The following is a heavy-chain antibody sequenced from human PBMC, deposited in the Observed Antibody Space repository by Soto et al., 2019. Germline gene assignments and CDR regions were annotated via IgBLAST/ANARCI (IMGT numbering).Heavy chain of an antibody. CDR3: ARDAAVYYCAREGWSYYYFGMDV. V-gene: IGHV4-30-4*01. CDR1: GGSTSSTNYY. Sequence: SETLSLTCTVSGGSTSSTNYYWSWIRQPPGKGLEWIGHIYYSGSTSYNPSLRSRLTISLDTSKNQFSLKLSSVTAADTAVYYCARDAAVYYCAREGWSYYYFGMDVWGQGTTVTVSS. CDR2: IYYSGST. D-gene: IGHD3-10*01. J-gene: IGHJ6*02.